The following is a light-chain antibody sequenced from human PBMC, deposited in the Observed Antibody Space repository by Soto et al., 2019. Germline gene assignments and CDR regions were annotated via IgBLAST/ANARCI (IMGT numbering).Light chain of an antibody. J-gene: IGLJ2*01. CDR1: SSDVGGYNL. CDR3: CSYASGATPVL. V-gene: IGLV2-23*01. CDR2: EGT. Sequence: QSALTQPASVSGSPGQSITISCTGTSSDVGGYNLVSWFQQHPGKAPKLMIYEGTKRPSGVSNRFSGSKSGNTASLTISGLQAEYEAYYYCCSYASGATPVLFGGGTQLTVL.